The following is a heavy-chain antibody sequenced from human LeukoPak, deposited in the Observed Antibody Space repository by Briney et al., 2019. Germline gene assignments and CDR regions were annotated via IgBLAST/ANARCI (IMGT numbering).Heavy chain of an antibody. Sequence: GGSLRLSCAASGFTFSNYGMHWVRQAPGKGLEWVAVISYDGSNKYYADSVKGRFAISRDNSKNTEYLQMNSLRAEDTAVYYCAKDIVVVPAPVGYFDLWGRGTLVTVSS. J-gene: IGHJ2*01. D-gene: IGHD2-2*01. CDR3: AKDIVVVPAPVGYFDL. CDR2: ISYDGSNK. CDR1: GFTFSNYG. V-gene: IGHV3-30*18.